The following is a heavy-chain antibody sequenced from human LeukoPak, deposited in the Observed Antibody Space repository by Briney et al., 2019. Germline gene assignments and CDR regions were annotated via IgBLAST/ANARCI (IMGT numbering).Heavy chain of an antibody. CDR1: GGSISSNH. V-gene: IGHV4-4*07. Sequence: KPSETLSLTCTVSGGSISSNHWSWIRQPAGKGLEWIGRIHTSGSTNYNPSFKSRVTMSVDTSKNQFSLKLSSVTAADTAVYYCARDRYYYVSGSYRLFDYWGQGTLVTVSS. CDR3: ARDRYYYVSGSYRLFDY. D-gene: IGHD3-10*01. J-gene: IGHJ4*02. CDR2: IHTSGST.